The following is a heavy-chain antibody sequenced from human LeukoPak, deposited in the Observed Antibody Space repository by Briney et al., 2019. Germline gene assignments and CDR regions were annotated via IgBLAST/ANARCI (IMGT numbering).Heavy chain of an antibody. J-gene: IGHJ3*01. D-gene: IGHD2-21*02. CDR3: ARGDRAFDV. CDR1: GYTFNNYG. Sequence: ASVKVSCKASGYTFNNYGITWVRQAPGQGLEWTGRISTDNGGTTYAQKFQGRVTMTTDTISTTVYMELRSLRFDDTAVYYCARGDRAFDVWGQGTMVTVSS. V-gene: IGHV1-18*01. CDR2: ISTDNGGT.